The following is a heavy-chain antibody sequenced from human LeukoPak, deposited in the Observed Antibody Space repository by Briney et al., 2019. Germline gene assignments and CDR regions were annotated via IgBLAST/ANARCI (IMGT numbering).Heavy chain of an antibody. CDR3: TRDQGGYGDYAHS. Sequence: GGSLRLSCTASGFTFGDYAMSWFRQAPGKGLEWVGFIRSKAYGGTTEYAASVKGRFTISRDDSKSIAYLQMNSLKTEDTAVYYCTRDQGGYGDYAHSWGQGTLVTVSS. CDR1: GFTFGDYA. D-gene: IGHD4-17*01. CDR2: IRSKAYGGTT. J-gene: IGHJ4*02. V-gene: IGHV3-49*03.